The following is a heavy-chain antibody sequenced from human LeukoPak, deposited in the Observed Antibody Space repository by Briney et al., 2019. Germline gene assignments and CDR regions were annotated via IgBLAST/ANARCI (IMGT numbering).Heavy chain of an antibody. D-gene: IGHD5-18*01. J-gene: IGHJ4*02. CDR1: GFTFGSHA. V-gene: IGHV3-23*01. CDR3: GKTTVGYSSGQKPAWPVDY. Sequence: GGSLRLSCEASGFTFGSHAMYWVRQAPGKGLEWVAGIVGSGGSPHYADPVKGRFTISRDNSRNTVYLQINSLRAEDTAVYYCGKTTVGYSSGQKPAWPVDYWGQGTLVTVSS. CDR2: IVGSGGSP.